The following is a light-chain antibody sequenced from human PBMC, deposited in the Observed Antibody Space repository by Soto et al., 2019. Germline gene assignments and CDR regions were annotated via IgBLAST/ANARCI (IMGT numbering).Light chain of an antibody. CDR1: QRISSNY. V-gene: IGKV3-20*01. CDR3: QQYGSSPRT. J-gene: IGKJ1*01. Sequence: EIVLTQSPGTLSLSPGERATLSCRASQRISSNYVAWYQQKPGQAPRLLIYDASSRATGIPERFSGSGSGTDFTLTISRLEPEDFAVYYCQQYGSSPRTFGQGTKVDIK. CDR2: DAS.